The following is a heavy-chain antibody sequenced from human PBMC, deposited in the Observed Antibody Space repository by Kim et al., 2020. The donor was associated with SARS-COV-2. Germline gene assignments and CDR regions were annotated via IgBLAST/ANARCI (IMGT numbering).Heavy chain of an antibody. Sequence: PTYAQGFTGRFVFSLDTSVSTAYLQISSLKAEDTAVYYCARDVMVRGEDYWGQGTLVTVSS. CDR3: ARDVMVRGEDY. V-gene: IGHV7-4-1*02. J-gene: IGHJ4*02. CDR2: P. D-gene: IGHD3-10*01.